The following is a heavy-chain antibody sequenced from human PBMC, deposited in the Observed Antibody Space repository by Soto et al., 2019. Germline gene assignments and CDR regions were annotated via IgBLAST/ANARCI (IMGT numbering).Heavy chain of an antibody. V-gene: IGHV3-23*01. D-gene: IGHD3-3*01. CDR2: ISGSGDST. CDR1: GFTFSSYS. CDR3: AKDLGVVRPDAFDM. J-gene: IGHJ3*02. Sequence: PGGSLRLSCAASGFTFSSYSMNWVRQAPGKGLEWVSAISGSGDSTYYADSVKGRFTISRDNSKNTLYLQINSLRAEDTAVYYCAKDLGVVRPDAFDMWGQGTMVTVSS.